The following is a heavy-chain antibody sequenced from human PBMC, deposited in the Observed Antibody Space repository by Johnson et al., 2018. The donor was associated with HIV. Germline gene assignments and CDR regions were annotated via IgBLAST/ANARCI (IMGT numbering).Heavy chain of an antibody. CDR1: GFTFDDYA. CDR3: AKSDVVVIPEGAFDI. D-gene: IGHD2-21*01. V-gene: IGHV3-9*01. J-gene: IGHJ3*02. CDR2: ISWTRGSI. Sequence: VQLVESGGGLVQPGRSLRLSCAASGFTFDDYAMHWARQAPGKGLEWVSGISWTRGSIGYADSVKGRFTISRDNAKNSLYLQMNSLRAEDTALYYCAKSDVVVIPEGAFDIWGQGTMVTVSS.